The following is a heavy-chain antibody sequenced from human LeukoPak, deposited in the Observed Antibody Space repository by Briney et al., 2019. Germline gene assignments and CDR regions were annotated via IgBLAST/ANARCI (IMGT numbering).Heavy chain of an antibody. Sequence: GGSLRLSCAASGFTFTSYAMHWVRQAPGKGLGWVAVISYDGSNKYYVESVEVRFTISRDNSKNTLYLQMNSLRTEDTAVYYCARGLSGNYYYYYAMDVWGQGTTVTVSS. CDR2: ISYDGSNK. CDR3: ARGLSGNYYYYYAMDV. CDR1: GFTFTSYA. D-gene: IGHD6-19*01. V-gene: IGHV3-30-3*01. J-gene: IGHJ6*02.